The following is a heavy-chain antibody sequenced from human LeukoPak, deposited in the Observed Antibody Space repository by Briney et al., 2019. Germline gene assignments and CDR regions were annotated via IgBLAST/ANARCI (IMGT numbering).Heavy chain of an antibody. CDR2: SRNKADSYTA. CDR3: ATSSWYRLAY. J-gene: IGHJ4*02. CDR1: GFTFSYSF. Sequence: GGSLRLSCAASGFTFSYSFMSWVRQAPGKGLEWVGRSRNKADSYTAEYAASVKGRFTISRDESKNSLYLQISSLATEDTAVYYCATSSWYRLAYWGQGSLVTVSS. V-gene: IGHV3-72*01. D-gene: IGHD6-13*01.